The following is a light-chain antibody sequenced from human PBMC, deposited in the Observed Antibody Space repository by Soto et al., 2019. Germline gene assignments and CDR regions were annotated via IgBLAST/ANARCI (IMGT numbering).Light chain of an antibody. CDR3: QQRSNWPPWT. Sequence: EIVMTQSPATLSVYPGARATLSCRAGQSISDTLAWYQQKPGQAPRLLIYSASRGATGFPARFSGSGSGTDFTLTISSLQSEDFAVYYCQQRSNWPPWTFGQGTKVDIK. J-gene: IGKJ1*01. CDR1: QSISDT. V-gene: IGKV3-15*01. CDR2: SAS.